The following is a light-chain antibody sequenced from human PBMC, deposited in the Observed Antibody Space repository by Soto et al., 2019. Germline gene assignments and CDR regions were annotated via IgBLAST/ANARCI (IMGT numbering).Light chain of an antibody. CDR3: QSYDTSLSDVL. Sequence: QSVLTQPPSVSGAPGQTVTVSCTGSSYNIGAGHHVHWYQQLPGTAPKLLIYNNDNRPSGVPDRFSGSKSGTSASLAISGLQAEDEAEYYCQSYDTSLSDVLFGGGTKLTVL. CDR2: NND. CDR1: SYNIGAGHH. V-gene: IGLV1-40*01. J-gene: IGLJ2*01.